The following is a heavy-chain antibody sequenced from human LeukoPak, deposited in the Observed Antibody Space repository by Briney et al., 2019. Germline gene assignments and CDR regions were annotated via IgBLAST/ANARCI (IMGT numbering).Heavy chain of an antibody. Sequence: TLSLTCTVSGGSISSGSYYWSWIRQPARKGLDWIGRIYTSGSTNYNPSLQSRVTISVDTSKTQFSLKLSSVTAADTPVYYCPKGVGAAAGEFWGQGTLVTVSS. CDR1: GGSISSGSYY. CDR3: PKGVGAAAGEF. D-gene: IGHD6-13*01. V-gene: IGHV4-61*02. J-gene: IGHJ4*02. CDR2: IYTSGST.